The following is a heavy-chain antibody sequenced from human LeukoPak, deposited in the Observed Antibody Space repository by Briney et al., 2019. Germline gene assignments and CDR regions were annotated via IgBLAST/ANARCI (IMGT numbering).Heavy chain of an antibody. CDR3: ARYLHDNGAFDS. CDR1: GFTLSTYW. D-gene: IGHD2-8*01. CDR2: IREDGSDK. V-gene: IGHV3-7*05. Sequence: GGSLRLSCAASGFTLSTYWMSWGRQAPGKGLEWVANIREDGSDKYYVDSAKGRFTISRDNAKNSLYLQMNNLRAEDTAVYYCARYLHDNGAFDSWGQGTLVTVSS. J-gene: IGHJ5*01.